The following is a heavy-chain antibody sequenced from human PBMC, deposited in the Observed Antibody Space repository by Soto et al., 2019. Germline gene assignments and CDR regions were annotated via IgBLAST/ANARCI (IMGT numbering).Heavy chain of an antibody. CDR2: ISYDGSNK. CDR1: GFPFSTSG. V-gene: IGHV3-30*18. D-gene: IGHD6-19*01. J-gene: IGHJ4*02. Sequence: LRLSCAASGFPFSTSGMHWARQAPGKGLEWVALISYDGSNKYYADSVKGRFTVSRDNSKNTLYLQMNRLRAEDTAVYYCAKDLFGGLAVTGTGGFDYWGQGTLVTVSS. CDR3: AKDLFGGLAVTGTGGFDY.